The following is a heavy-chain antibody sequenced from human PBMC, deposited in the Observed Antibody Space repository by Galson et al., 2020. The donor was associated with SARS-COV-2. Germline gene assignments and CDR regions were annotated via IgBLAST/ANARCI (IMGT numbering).Heavy chain of an antibody. Sequence: NSGGSLRLSCAASGFTFSSYSMNWVRQAPGKGLEWVSSISSSSSYIYYADSVKGRFTISRDNAKNSLYLQMNSLRAEDTAVYYCARDSGLGIGYYGMDVWGQGTTVTVSS. CDR3: ARDSGLGIGYYGMDV. CDR1: GFTFSSYS. J-gene: IGHJ6*02. CDR2: ISSSSSYI. V-gene: IGHV3-21*01. D-gene: IGHD7-27*01.